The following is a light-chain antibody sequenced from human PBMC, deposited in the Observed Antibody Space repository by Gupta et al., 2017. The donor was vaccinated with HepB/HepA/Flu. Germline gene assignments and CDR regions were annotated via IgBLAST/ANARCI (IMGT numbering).Light chain of an antibody. V-gene: IGKV4-1*01. J-gene: IGKJ5*01. Sequence: DIVLTQSPDYLPVSLRERATITCKSGQSVLYRSNNKNYLARYQQNPGQPPKLLIYWASTRESGVPARFSGSGSGTDCTLTTSSRQAEDVAVYYCQQYYSTPITFGQGTRLEIK. CDR2: WAS. CDR1: QSVLYRSNNKNY. CDR3: QQYYSTPIT.